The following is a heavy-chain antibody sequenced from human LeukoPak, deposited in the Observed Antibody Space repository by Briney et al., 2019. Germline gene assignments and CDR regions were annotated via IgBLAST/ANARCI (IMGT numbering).Heavy chain of an antibody. J-gene: IGHJ3*02. Sequence: SEALSLTCTVSGGSINNYYWSWIRQPAGKGLEWIGRIYTRGSTNYNPSLKSRVTMSVDTSKSQFSLKLSSVTAADTAVYYCARGRYCSADICSGGDAFDIWGQGTMVSVSS. CDR1: GGSINNYY. CDR3: ARGRYCSADICSGGDAFDI. D-gene: IGHD2-15*01. V-gene: IGHV4-4*07. CDR2: IYTRGST.